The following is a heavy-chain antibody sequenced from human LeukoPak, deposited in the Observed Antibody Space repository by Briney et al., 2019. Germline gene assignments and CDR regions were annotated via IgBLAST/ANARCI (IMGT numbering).Heavy chain of an antibody. CDR3: ARVFTMVRGVIISHYYYYMDV. V-gene: IGHV4-59*01. CDR2: IYYSGST. J-gene: IGHJ6*03. D-gene: IGHD3-10*01. CDR1: GGSISSYY. Sequence: PSETLSLTCTVSGGSISSYYWSWIRQPPGKGLEWIGYIYYSGSTNYNPSLKSRVTISVDTSKNQFSLKLSSVTAADTAVYYCARVFTMVRGVIISHYYYYMDVWGKGTTVTISS.